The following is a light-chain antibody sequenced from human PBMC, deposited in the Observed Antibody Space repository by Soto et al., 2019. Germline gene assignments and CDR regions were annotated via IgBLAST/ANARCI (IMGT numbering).Light chain of an antibody. CDR1: SIDVGGYNY. CDR2: EVN. V-gene: IGLV2-8*01. CDR3: SSYAGSSNV. J-gene: IGLJ1*01. Sequence: QSALTQPPSASGSPGQSVAISCTGTSIDVGGYNYVSWYQQHPGKAPKLMIYEVNKRPSGVPDRFSGSKSGNTASLTVSGLQAEDEADYYCSSYAGSSNVFGTGTKVTV.